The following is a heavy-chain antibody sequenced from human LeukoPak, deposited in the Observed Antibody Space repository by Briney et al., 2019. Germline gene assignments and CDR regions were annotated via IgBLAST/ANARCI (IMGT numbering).Heavy chain of an antibody. CDR3: ARHADSGFGELAFDY. Sequence: SETLSLTCTVSGGSISRTGYYWGWIRQPPGKGLEWIGSIYYNGNLYYNPSLKSRVTISVDTAKNQLSLKLTSVTDADTAVYYCARHADSGFGELAFDYWGQGTLVTVSS. CDR1: GGSISRTGYY. D-gene: IGHD3-10*01. V-gene: IGHV4-39*01. CDR2: IYYNGNL. J-gene: IGHJ4*02.